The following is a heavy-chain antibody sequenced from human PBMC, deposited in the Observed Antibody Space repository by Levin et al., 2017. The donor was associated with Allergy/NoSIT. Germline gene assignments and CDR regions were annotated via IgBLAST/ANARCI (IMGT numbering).Heavy chain of an antibody. Sequence: SETLSLTCTVSGGSISSYYWSWIRQPPGKGLEWIGYIYYSGSTNYNPSLKSRVTISVDTSKNQFSLKLSSVTAADTAVYYCARAERGYSGYDYYYYMDVWGKGTTVTVSS. V-gene: IGHV4-59*01. CDR3: ARAERGYSGYDYYYYMDV. CDR1: GGSISSYY. D-gene: IGHD5-12*01. CDR2: IYYSGST. J-gene: IGHJ6*03.